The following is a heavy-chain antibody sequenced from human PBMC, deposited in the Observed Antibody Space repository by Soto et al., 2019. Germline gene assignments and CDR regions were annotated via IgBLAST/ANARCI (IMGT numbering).Heavy chain of an antibody. CDR1: GYTFTRYG. J-gene: IGHJ6*02. Sequence: ASVKVSCKASGYTFTRYGISWVRQAPGQGLEWMGWISGYNGDTNYAQKFQGRVTVTVDTSTTTAFMELTSLTSDDRAVYYCAKNGQPTYYYYGMDVWGQGTTVTVSS. CDR3: AKNGQPTYYYYGMDV. V-gene: IGHV1-18*01. D-gene: IGHD2-8*01. CDR2: ISGYNGDT.